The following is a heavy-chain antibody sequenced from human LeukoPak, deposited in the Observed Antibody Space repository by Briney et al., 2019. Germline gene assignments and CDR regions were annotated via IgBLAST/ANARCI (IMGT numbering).Heavy chain of an antibody. Sequence: SETLSLTCAVYGGSFSGYYWSWIRQPPEKGQEWIGEINHSGSTNYNPSLKSRVTISVDTSKNQFSLKLSSVTAADTAVYYCARRPQPFPYSKAFYGMDVWGQGTTVTVSS. D-gene: IGHD4-4*01. V-gene: IGHV4-34*01. CDR3: ARRPQPFPYSKAFYGMDV. CDR2: INHSGST. J-gene: IGHJ6*02. CDR1: GGSFSGYY.